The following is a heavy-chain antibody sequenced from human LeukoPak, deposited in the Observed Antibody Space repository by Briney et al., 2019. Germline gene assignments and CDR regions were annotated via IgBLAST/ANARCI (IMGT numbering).Heavy chain of an antibody. Sequence: EASVKVSCKASGGTFSSYAISWVRQAPGQGLEWMGGIIPIFGTANYAQKFQGRVTITTDESTSTAYMELSSLRSEDTAVYYCARVRRPYYDSSGTHFDYWGQETLVTVSS. D-gene: IGHD3-22*01. CDR1: GGTFSSYA. CDR3: ARVRRPYYDSSGTHFDY. CDR2: IIPIFGTA. J-gene: IGHJ4*02. V-gene: IGHV1-69*05.